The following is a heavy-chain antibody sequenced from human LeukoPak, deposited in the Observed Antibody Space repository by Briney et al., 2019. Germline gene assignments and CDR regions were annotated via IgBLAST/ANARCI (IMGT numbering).Heavy chain of an antibody. Sequence: GESLKISCKGSGFSFTSYWIGWVRQMPGKGLEWMGIIYPGDSDTRYSPSFQGQVTISADKSISTAYLQWSSLKASDTAMYYCARRARDGSGSYYAKNDAFDIWGQGTMVTVSS. CDR2: IYPGDSDT. J-gene: IGHJ3*02. CDR1: GFSFTSYW. D-gene: IGHD3-10*01. V-gene: IGHV5-51*01. CDR3: ARRARDGSGSYYAKNDAFDI.